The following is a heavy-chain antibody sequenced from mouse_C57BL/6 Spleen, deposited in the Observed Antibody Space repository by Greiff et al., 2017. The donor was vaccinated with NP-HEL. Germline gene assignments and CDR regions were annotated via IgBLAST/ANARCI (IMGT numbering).Heavy chain of an antibody. V-gene: IGHV5-16*01. CDR1: GFTFSDYY. Sequence: EVQLVESEGGLVQPGSSMKLSCTASGFTFSDYYMAWVRQVPEKGLEWVANINYDGSSTYYLDSLKSRFIISRDNAKNILYLQMSSLKSEDTATYYCARIYYDYDVWYFDVWGTGTTVTVSS. CDR2: INYDGSST. J-gene: IGHJ1*03. D-gene: IGHD2-4*01. CDR3: ARIYYDYDVWYFDV.